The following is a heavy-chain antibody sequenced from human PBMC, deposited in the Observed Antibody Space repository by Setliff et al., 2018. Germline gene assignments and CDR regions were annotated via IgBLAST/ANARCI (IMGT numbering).Heavy chain of an antibody. CDR2: ISPYGGNT. D-gene: IGHD6-19*01. Sequence: ASVKVSCKTSGFRFTSFGFSWVRRAPGQGLEWMGWISPYGGNTNYPQWLQDRVTMTIDTSATTVYMELQSLRSDDTAVYYCVRSSAPQVVLAADFDFWGQGTPVTVSS. V-gene: IGHV1-18*04. CDR1: GFRFTSFG. CDR3: VRSSAPQVVLAADFDF. J-gene: IGHJ4*02.